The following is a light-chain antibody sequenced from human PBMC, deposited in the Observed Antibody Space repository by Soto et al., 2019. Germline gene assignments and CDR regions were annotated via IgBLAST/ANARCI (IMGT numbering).Light chain of an antibody. V-gene: IGKV3-11*01. J-gene: IGKJ4*01. CDR3: QQRSNWPPVLT. CDR2: GAS. CDR1: QSVSSH. Sequence: EIVLTQSPASLSLSPGERATLSCRASQSVSSHLAWFQQRPGQAPRLLIYGASNRATGIPARFGGSGSGTTFTLPISSLELEDFAVYYCQQRSNWPPVLTFGGGTKVE.